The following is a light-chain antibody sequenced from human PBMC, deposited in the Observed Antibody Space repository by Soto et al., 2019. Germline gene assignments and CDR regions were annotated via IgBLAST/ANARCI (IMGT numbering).Light chain of an antibody. CDR1: SSDVGGYNY. Sequence: QSALTQPASVSGSPGQSITISCTGTSSDVGGYNYISWYQQHPGKAPKFIIYDVRNRPSGVSNRFSGSRSGNTASLTISGLLAEDEADYYCSAYTSSSAGIFGGGNKLTVL. V-gene: IGLV2-14*01. CDR2: DVR. J-gene: IGLJ2*01. CDR3: SAYTSSSAGI.